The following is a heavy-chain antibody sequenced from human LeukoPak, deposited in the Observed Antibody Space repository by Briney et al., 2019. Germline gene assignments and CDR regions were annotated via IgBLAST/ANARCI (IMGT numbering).Heavy chain of an antibody. CDR1: GFTVSSNY. Sequence: GGSLRLSCAASGFTVSSNYMSWVRQAPGKGLGWVSVIYSGGSTYYADSVKGRFTISRDNSKNTLYLQMNSLRAEDTAVYYCARGSLGGYVFGYWGQGTLVTVSS. CDR2: IYSGGST. CDR3: ARGSLGGYVFGY. J-gene: IGHJ4*02. V-gene: IGHV3-53*01. D-gene: IGHD1-26*01.